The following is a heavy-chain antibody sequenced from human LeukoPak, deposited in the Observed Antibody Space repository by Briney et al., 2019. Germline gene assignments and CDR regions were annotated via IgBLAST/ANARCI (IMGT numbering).Heavy chain of an antibody. Sequence: GESLKISCKGSGYIFADWWISWVRQMPGIGLEWIAIIYPGDSQTRYSPSFQGQVTLSVDKSVTTAYLHWSSLKASDTGIYYCARFSGSLLVENWFDPWGQGTLVTVSS. V-gene: IGHV5-51*01. J-gene: IGHJ5*02. CDR1: GYIFADWW. CDR3: ARFSGSLLVENWFDP. D-gene: IGHD3-10*01. CDR2: IYPGDSQT.